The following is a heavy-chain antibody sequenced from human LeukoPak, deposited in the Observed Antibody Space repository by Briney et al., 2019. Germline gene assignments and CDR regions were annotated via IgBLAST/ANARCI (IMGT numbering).Heavy chain of an antibody. CDR2: INHGGST. V-gene: IGHV4-34*01. CDR3: ARHSGGTYYVNFDP. J-gene: IGHJ5*02. D-gene: IGHD1-26*01. Sequence: SETLSLTCSVYSGSFSGYYWSWIRQPPGKGLEWIGDINHGGSTNYNPALRSRVTISVDTSKNQFSLKLSSVTAADTAVYYCARHSGGTYYVNFDPWGQGTLVTVSS. CDR1: SGSFSGYY.